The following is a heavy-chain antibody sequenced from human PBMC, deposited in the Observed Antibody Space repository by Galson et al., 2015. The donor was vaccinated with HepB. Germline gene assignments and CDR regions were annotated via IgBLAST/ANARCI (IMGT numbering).Heavy chain of an antibody. V-gene: IGHV1-18*01. CDR3: ARFGGGRGIVVPAAMHNWFDP. CDR2: ISANNGNT. CDR1: GYTFSSYG. D-gene: IGHD2-2*01. J-gene: IGHJ5*02. Sequence: SVKVSCKASGYTFSSYGISWVRQAPGQGLEWMGWISANNGNTNYAQNLQGRVTMTTDTSTRTVYMELRSLRSDDTAVYYCARFGGGRGIVVPAAMHNWFDPWGQGTLVTVSS.